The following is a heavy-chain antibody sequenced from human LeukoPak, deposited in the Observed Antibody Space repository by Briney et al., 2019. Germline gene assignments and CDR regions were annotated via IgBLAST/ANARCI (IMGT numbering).Heavy chain of an antibody. CDR1: GYSFTSYW. CDR2: IYPGDSDT. Sequence: GESLKISCKGSGYSFTSYWIGWVRQMPGKGLEWMGIIYPGDSDTRYSPSFQGQVTISADKSISTAYLQWSSLKASDTAMYYCARASNYYGSGSYSPPHENFDYWGQGTLVTVSS. J-gene: IGHJ4*02. CDR3: ARASNYYGSGSYSPPHENFDY. D-gene: IGHD3-10*01. V-gene: IGHV5-51*01.